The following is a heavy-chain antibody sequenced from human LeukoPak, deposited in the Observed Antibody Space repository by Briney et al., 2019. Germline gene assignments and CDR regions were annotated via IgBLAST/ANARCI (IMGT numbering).Heavy chain of an antibody. CDR3: ASAGYALSGAFDI. J-gene: IGHJ3*02. Sequence: PSETLSLTCAVYGGSFSGYYWSWIRQPPGEGLEWIGEINHSGSTNYNPSLKSRVTISVDTSKNQFSLKLSSVTAADTAVYYCASAGYALSGAFDIWGQGTMVTVSS. CDR2: INHSGST. CDR1: GGSFSGYY. D-gene: IGHD5-12*01. V-gene: IGHV4-34*01.